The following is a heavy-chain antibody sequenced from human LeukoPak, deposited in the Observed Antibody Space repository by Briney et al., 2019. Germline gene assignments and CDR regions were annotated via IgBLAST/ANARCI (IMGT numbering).Heavy chain of an antibody. Sequence: GGSLRLSCVASGFPFSSYWMTWVRQAPGKGLEWVANIKHDGSKKSYVDSVKGRFTISRDNAKNSLYLQMNSLRAEDTAIYYCTRVGYIDEGIDYWGQGTLVTVSS. CDR3: TRVGYIDEGIDY. CDR1: GFPFSSYW. V-gene: IGHV3-7*04. D-gene: IGHD5-24*01. J-gene: IGHJ4*02. CDR2: IKHDGSKK.